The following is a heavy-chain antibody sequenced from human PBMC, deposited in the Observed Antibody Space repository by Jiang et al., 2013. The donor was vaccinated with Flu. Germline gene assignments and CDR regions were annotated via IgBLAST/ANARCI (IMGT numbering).Heavy chain of an antibody. V-gene: IGHV4-39*01. J-gene: IGHJ2*01. Sequence: GSGLVKPSETLSLTCTVSGGSISSSSYYWGWIRQPPGKGLEWIGSIYYSGSTYYNPSLKSRVTISVDTSKNQFSLKLSSVTAADTAVYYCARQTNSGWYGYWYFDLWGLAPWSLSP. CDR2: IYYSGST. CDR3: ARQTNSGWYGYWYFDL. D-gene: IGHD6-19*01. CDR1: GGSISSSSYY.